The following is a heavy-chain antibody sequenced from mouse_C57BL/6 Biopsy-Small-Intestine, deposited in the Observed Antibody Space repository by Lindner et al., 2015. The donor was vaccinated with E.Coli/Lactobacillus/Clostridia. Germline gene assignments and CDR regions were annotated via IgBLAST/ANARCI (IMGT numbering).Heavy chain of an antibody. D-gene: IGHD3-2*02. V-gene: IGHV1-54*01. J-gene: IGHJ2*01. CDR3: ARSGDCFDY. CDR2: INPGSGGT. Sequence: VQLQESGAELVRPETSVKVSCKASGYAFTDYLIEWIKQRPGQGLEWIGVINPGSGGTNYNEKFKGKATLTADKSSSTAYMQLSSLTSEDSAVYFCARSGDCFDYWGQGTTLTVSS. CDR1: GYAFTDYL.